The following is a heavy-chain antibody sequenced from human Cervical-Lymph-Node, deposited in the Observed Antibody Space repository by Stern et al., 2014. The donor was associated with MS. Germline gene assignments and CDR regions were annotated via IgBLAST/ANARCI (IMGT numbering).Heavy chain of an antibody. D-gene: IGHD1-1*01. CDR3: ARGLQEGGTYFQH. CDR1: GFGFSSYA. CDR2: ISYDGSNE. V-gene: IGHV3-30*01. Sequence: VQLVQSGGGVVQPGRSLRLSCAASGFGFSSYAMHWVRQAPGKGLAWVAVISYDGSNEYYADSVKGRFTISRDNSKNTMYLQMNSLRVEDTAVYFCARGLQEGGTYFQHWGQGTLVTVSS. J-gene: IGHJ1*01.